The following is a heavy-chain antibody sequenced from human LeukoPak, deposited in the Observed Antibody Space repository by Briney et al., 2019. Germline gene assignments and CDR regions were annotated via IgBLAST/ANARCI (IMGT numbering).Heavy chain of an antibody. CDR1: GYTFTGYY. Sequence: ASVKVSCKASGYTFTGYYMHWVRQAPGQGLEWMGWINPNSGGTNYAQKFQGRVTMTTDTSTSTAYMELRSLRSDDMAVYYCARDLDILTAYYSGYWGQGTLVTVSS. CDR2: INPNSGGT. D-gene: IGHD3-9*01. V-gene: IGHV1-2*02. CDR3: ARDLDILTAYYSGY. J-gene: IGHJ4*02.